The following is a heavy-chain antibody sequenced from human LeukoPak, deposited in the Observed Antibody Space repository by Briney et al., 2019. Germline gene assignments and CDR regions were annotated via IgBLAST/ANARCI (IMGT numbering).Heavy chain of an antibody. Sequence: ASVKVSCKASGYAFTSYDINWVRQATGQGLEWMGWMNPNSGNTGYAQKFQGRVTITRNTSISTAYMELSSLRSEDTAVYYCARASIPAAILYGAFDIWGQGTMVTVSS. D-gene: IGHD2-2*01. V-gene: IGHV1-8*03. CDR3: ARASIPAAILYGAFDI. CDR1: GYAFTSYD. J-gene: IGHJ3*02. CDR2: MNPNSGNT.